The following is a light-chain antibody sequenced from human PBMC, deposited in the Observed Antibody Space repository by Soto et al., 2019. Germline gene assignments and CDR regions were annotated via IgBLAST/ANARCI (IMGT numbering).Light chain of an antibody. V-gene: IGLV2-14*01. CDR3: SSQTSSSTRDVV. CDR2: DVN. J-gene: IGLJ2*01. CDR1: SSDVGDYKY. Sequence: QSALTQPASVSGSPRQSITISCTGASSDVGDYKYVSWYQQHPGKAPKLMIFDVNNRPSGVSNRFSGSKSGNTASLTISGLQAEDEADYYCSSQTSSSTRDVVVGGGTKLTVL.